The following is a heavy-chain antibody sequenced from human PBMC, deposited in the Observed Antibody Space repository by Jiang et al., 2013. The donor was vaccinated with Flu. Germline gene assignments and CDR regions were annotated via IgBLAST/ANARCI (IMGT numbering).Heavy chain of an antibody. CDR3: ARDDYYNSSGNGVVAFDI. CDR1: GFTFSSYG. Sequence: VQPGRSLRLSCAASGFTFSSYGMHWVRQAPGKGLEWVAVIWYDGSNKYYADSVKGRFTISRDNSKNTLYLQMNSLRAEDTAVYYCARDDYYNSSGNGVVAFDIWGQGTMVTVSS. V-gene: IGHV3-33*01. CDR2: IWYDGSNK. D-gene: IGHD3-22*01. J-gene: IGHJ3*02.